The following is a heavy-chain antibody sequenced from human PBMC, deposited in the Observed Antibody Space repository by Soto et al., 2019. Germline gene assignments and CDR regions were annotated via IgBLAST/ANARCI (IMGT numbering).Heavy chain of an antibody. V-gene: IGHV3-23*01. J-gene: IGHJ6*02. CDR1: GFTFSSYA. D-gene: IGHD3-22*01. CDR2: ISGSGGST. Sequence: GGSLRLSCAASGFTFSSYAMSWVRQAPGKGLEWVSAISGSGGSTCYADSVKGRFTISRDNSKNTLYEQMNSLRAEDTAVYYYGKWDYYDSSGYYNNYYYYYGMDVGGQGTRVTVSS. CDR3: GKWDYYDSSGYYNNYYYYYGMDV.